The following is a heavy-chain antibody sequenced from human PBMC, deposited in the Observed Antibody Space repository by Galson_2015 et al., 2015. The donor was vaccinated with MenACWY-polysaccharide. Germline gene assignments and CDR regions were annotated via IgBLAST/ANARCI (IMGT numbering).Heavy chain of an antibody. D-gene: IGHD6-19*01. CDR3: GRVKAVAGGSGIDV. Sequence: SLRLSCAASGFTFDDYAMHWVRQAPGKGLEWVSGINWNSGSVAYADSVKGRFTISRDDAKSSLFLHMSSLRTEDTAMYYCGRVKAVAGGSGIDVWGQGTTVTVSS. CDR2: INWNSGSV. CDR1: GFTFDDYA. V-gene: IGHV3-9*01. J-gene: IGHJ6*02.